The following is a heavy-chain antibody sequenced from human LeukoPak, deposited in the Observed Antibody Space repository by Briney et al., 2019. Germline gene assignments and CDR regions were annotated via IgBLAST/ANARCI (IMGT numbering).Heavy chain of an antibody. Sequence: GRSLRLSCAASGFTLDDYAMHWVRQAPGKGLEWVSGISWNSGSIGYADSVKGRFTISRDNAKNSLYLQMNSLRAEDTALYYCAKERGYSGYDSAFAYWGQGTLVTVSS. V-gene: IGHV3-9*01. D-gene: IGHD5-12*01. CDR2: ISWNSGSI. J-gene: IGHJ4*02. CDR3: AKERGYSGYDSAFAY. CDR1: GFTLDDYA.